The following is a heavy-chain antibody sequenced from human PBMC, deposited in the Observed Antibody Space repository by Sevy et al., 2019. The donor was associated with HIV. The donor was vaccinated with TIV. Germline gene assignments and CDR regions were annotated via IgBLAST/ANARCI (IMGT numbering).Heavy chain of an antibody. Sequence: GGSLRLSCAASGFSFSDAWLSWVRQVPGKGLEWVGRVRGKGDGGTAEYAAPVKGRFTIARDDSKNTMYVKMNNLKNEDTGIYYCTTEGADWGQGTLVTVSS. CDR1: GFSFSDAW. CDR3: TTEGAD. CDR2: VRGKGDGGTA. V-gene: IGHV3-15*01. J-gene: IGHJ4*02.